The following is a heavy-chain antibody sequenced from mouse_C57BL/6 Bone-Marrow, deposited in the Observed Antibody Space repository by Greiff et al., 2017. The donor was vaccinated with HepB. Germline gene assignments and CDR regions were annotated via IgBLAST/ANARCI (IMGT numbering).Heavy chain of an antibody. J-gene: IGHJ1*03. CDR3: ARHGSSPHGYFDV. V-gene: IGHV5-6*01. CDR2: ISSGGSYT. Sequence: EVQLQESGGDLVKPGGSLKLSCAASGFTFSSYGMSWVRQTPDKRLEWVATISSGGSYTYYPDSVKGRFTISRDNAKNTLYLQMSSLKSEDTALYYCARHGSSPHGYFDVWGTGTTVTVSS. CDR1: GFTFSSYG. D-gene: IGHD1-1*01.